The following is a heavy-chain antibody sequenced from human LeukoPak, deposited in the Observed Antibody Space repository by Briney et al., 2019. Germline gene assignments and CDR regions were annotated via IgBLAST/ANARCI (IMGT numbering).Heavy chain of an antibody. V-gene: IGHV1-18*01. CDR1: GYTFTSYG. CDR2: ISAYNGNT. Sequence: ASVKVSCKASGYTFTSYGISWVRQAPGQGLEWMGWISAYNGNTNYAQKLQGRVTMTTDTSTSTAYMELSSLRSEDTAVYYCARDELYCGGDCYSDPIDYWGQGTLSPSPQ. D-gene: IGHD2-21*02. CDR3: ARDELYCGGDCYSDPIDY. J-gene: IGHJ4*02.